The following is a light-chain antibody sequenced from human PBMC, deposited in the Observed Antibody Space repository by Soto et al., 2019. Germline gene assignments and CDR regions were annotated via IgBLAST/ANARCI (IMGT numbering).Light chain of an antibody. CDR3: QQYGNSPTWT. Sequence: EIVLTQSPGTRSLSPGERATLSCRVSQSVSITYLAWYQQKLGQAPRLLIYGASSRATGIPDRFSGSGSGTDFTLTISRLEPEDFAVYYCQQYGNSPTWTFGQGTKVEIK. CDR2: GAS. CDR1: QSVSITY. V-gene: IGKV3-20*01. J-gene: IGKJ1*01.